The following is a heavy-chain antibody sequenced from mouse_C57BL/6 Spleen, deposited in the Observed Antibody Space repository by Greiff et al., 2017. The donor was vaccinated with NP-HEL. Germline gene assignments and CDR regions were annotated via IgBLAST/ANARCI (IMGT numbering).Heavy chain of an antibody. Sequence: VKLVESGPELVKPGASVKLSCKASGYTFTSYDINWVKQRPGQGLEWIGWIYPRDGSTKYNEKFKGKATLTVDTSSSTAYMELHSLTSEDSAVYFCARTIGSSYFDYWGQGTTLTVSS. D-gene: IGHD1-1*01. V-gene: IGHV1-85*01. CDR2: IYPRDGST. CDR3: ARTIGSSYFDY. J-gene: IGHJ2*01. CDR1: GYTFTSYD.